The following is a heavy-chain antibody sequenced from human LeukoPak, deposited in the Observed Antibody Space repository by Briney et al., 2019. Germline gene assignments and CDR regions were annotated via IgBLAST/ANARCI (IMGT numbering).Heavy chain of an antibody. Sequence: SETLSLTCTVSGGSISSYYWSWIRQPAGKGLEWIGRIDTSGNTNYKPSLKSRVTMSVDTSKNQFSLKLNSVTAADTAVYYCARVTYSGGGYFDYWGQGTLVTVSS. D-gene: IGHD4-11*01. CDR3: ARVTYSGGGYFDY. CDR2: IDTSGNT. CDR1: GGSISSYY. J-gene: IGHJ4*02. V-gene: IGHV4-4*07.